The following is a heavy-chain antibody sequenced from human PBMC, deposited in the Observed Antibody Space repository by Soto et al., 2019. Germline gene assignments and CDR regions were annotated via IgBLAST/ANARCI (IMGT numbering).Heavy chain of an antibody. CDR2: IRSKANSYAT. D-gene: IGHD2-15*01. CDR1: GFTFSGSA. V-gene: IGHV3-73*01. Sequence: EVQLVESGGGLVQPGGSLKLSCAASGFTFSGSAMHWVRQASGKGLGWVARIRSKANSYATAYAASVKGRFTISRDDSKNTAYLQMNSLKTEDTAVYYCKVVVAATHYFDYWGQGTLVTVSS. J-gene: IGHJ4*02. CDR3: KVVVAATHYFDY.